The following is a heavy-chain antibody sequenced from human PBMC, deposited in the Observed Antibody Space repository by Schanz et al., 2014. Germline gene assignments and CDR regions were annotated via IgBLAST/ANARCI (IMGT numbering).Heavy chain of an antibody. CDR3: ARPGSSNWYGMDD. Sequence: QVQLVQSWAAVKGPGASVKVSCKASGYSFTPFPIHWVRQAPGQRLEWMGWINAGTGNTEYSQKFQGRVTITRDTLASTAYMEVSSLRSEDTAVYSCARPGSSNWYGMDDWGQGTLVTVSS. V-gene: IGHV1-3*01. D-gene: IGHD6-13*01. CDR2: INAGTGNT. J-gene: IGHJ6*02. CDR1: GYSFTPFP.